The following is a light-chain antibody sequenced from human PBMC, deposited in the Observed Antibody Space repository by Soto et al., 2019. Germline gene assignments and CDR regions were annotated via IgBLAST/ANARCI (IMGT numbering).Light chain of an antibody. V-gene: IGKV3-11*01. Sequence: EIVLTQSPATLSLSPGERATLSCRASQSVSSSLTCYTQKPGQTPRLLINDASNSATGIPARFSGSGSVTDFTLTVSSLEPEDFAVYYCQQRSSWPLTFGGGTKVAIK. CDR2: DAS. CDR3: QQRSSWPLT. CDR1: QSVSSS. J-gene: IGKJ4*01.